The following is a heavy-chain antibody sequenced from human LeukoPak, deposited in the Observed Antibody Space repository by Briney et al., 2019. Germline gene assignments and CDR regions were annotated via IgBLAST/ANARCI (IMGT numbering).Heavy chain of an antibody. CDR2: INSGSRYI. D-gene: IGHD2-15*01. J-gene: IGHJ5*02. CDR3: AKCSGGNCYHSDDH. V-gene: IGHV3-21*01. Sequence: GGSLRLSCAASGFTFSAYSMNWVRQAPGKGLEWVSSINSGSRYIYYADSVKGRFTISRDNAKDSLYLQMNSLRAEDTAVYYCAKCSGGNCYHSDDHWGQGTLVTVSP. CDR1: GFTFSAYS.